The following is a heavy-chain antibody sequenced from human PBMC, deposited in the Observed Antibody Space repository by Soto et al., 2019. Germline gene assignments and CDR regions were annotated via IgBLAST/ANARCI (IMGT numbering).Heavy chain of an antibody. CDR3: ARKGYYPSGRINLFDS. CDR2: IYPGGGT. J-gene: IGHJ4*02. V-gene: IGHV4-38-2*02. CDR1: GHSINSDYY. Sequence: PSETLSLTCTVAGHSINSDYYWCCILQPPGKGLEWIGSIYPGGGTYYNPSLKNRVTISIDTSKKQFSLRLTSVTAADTAMYYCARKGYYPSGRINLFDSWGQGTLVTVSS. D-gene: IGHD3-10*01.